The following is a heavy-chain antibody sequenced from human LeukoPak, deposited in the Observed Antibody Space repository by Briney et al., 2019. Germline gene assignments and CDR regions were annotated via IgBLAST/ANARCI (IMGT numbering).Heavy chain of an antibody. CDR3: AAGGYSYGRYYFDY. D-gene: IGHD5-18*01. J-gene: IGHJ4*02. CDR2: IVVGSGNT. CDR1: GFTFTSSA. V-gene: IGHV1-58*01. Sequence: ASVKVSCKAPGFTFTSSAVQWVRQARGQRLEWIGWIVVGSGNTNYAQKFQERVTITRDMSTSTAYMELSSLRSEDTAVYYCAAGGYSYGRYYFDYWGQGTLVTVSS.